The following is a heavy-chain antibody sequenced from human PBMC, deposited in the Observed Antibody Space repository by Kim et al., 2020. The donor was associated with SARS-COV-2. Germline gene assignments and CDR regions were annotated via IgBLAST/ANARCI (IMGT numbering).Heavy chain of an antibody. CDR1: GFTFSSYA. J-gene: IGHJ3*02. CDR3: ARVGDYGDLGAFDI. V-gene: IGHV3-30*04. Sequence: GGSRRLSCAASGFTFSSYAMHWVRQAPGKGLEWVAVISYDGSNKYYADSVKGRFTISRDNSKNTLYLQMNSLRAEDTAVYYCARVGDYGDLGAFDIWGQGTMVTVSS. D-gene: IGHD4-17*01. CDR2: ISYDGSNK.